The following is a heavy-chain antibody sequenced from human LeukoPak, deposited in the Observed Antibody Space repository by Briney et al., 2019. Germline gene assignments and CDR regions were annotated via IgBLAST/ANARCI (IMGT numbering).Heavy chain of an antibody. J-gene: IGHJ4*02. CDR2: IYPGDSDT. CDR3: ARRGGSLHYFDY. CDR1: GYSFTTYW. Sequence: GESLKISCKASGYSFTTYWIGWVRQMPGKGLEWMGIIYPGDSDTRYSPSLQGQVTISADKSINTAYLQWSSLTASDTAMYFCARRGGSLHYFDYWGQGNLVTVSS. V-gene: IGHV5-51*01. D-gene: IGHD2-15*01.